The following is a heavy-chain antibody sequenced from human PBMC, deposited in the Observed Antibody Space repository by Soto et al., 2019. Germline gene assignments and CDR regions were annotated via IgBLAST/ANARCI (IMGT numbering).Heavy chain of an antibody. Sequence: EVHLLGSGGDLVKPGGSLRLSCEVSGFTFNNFAMSWVRQGPGKGLEWVSTISSDGDLRHYAESVKGRFTISRDNSKSSLFLQMNRLRAEDTALYFCAKVRQRFLDILTGATNFDSWGQATLVTVSS. D-gene: IGHD3-9*01. CDR3: AKVRQRFLDILTGATNFDS. CDR2: ISSDGDLR. J-gene: IGHJ4*02. V-gene: IGHV3-23*01. CDR1: GFTFNNFA.